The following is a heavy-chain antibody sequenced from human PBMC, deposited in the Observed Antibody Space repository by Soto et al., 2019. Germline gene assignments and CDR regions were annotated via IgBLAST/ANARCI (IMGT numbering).Heavy chain of an antibody. Sequence: QLQLQESGPGLVKPSETLSLTCTVSGGSISSSSYYWGWIRQPPGKGLEWIGSIYYSGCTYYNPSLKSRVTISVDTSKNQFSLKLSSVTAADTAVYYCARTGQQLDSYFDYWGQGTLVTVSS. D-gene: IGHD6-13*01. V-gene: IGHV4-39*01. J-gene: IGHJ4*02. CDR3: ARTGQQLDSYFDY. CDR2: IYYSGCT. CDR1: GGSISSSSYY.